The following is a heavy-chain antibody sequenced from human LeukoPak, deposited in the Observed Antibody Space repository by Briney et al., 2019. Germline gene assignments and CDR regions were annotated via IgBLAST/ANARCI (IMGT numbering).Heavy chain of an antibody. V-gene: IGHV3-30*02. J-gene: IGHJ3*02. CDR1: GFTFSSYG. CDR3: AKVNYKLYHSTTAAGAFDI. Sequence: PGGSLRLSCAASGFTFSSYGMHWVRQAPGKGLEWVAFIRYDGSNKYYADSVKGRFTISRDNSKNTLYLQMNSLRAEDTAVYYCAKVNYKLYHSTTAAGAFDIWGQGTMVTVSS. CDR2: IRYDGSNK. D-gene: IGHD2-2*01.